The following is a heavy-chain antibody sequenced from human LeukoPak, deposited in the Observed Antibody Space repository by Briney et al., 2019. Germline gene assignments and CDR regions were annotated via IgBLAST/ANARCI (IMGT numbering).Heavy chain of an antibody. J-gene: IGHJ3*02. CDR2: IYYSGST. Sequence: SETLSLTCTVSGGSISSSSYYWGWISQPPGKRLEWIGSIYYSGSTYYNPSLKSRVTISVDTSKNQFSLKLSSVTAADTAVYYCASLRYFDWSRWVDAFDIWGQGTMVTVSS. CDR1: GGSISSSSYY. CDR3: ASLRYFDWSRWVDAFDI. D-gene: IGHD3-9*01. V-gene: IGHV4-39*01.